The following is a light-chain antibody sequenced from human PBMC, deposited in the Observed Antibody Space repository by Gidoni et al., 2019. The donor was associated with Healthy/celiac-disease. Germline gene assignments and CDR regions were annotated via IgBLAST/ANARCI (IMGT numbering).Light chain of an antibody. J-gene: IGLJ3*02. CDR2: SNN. CDR3: AAWDDSLNGRV. CDR1: SSINGSNT. Sequence: QSVLTQPPSASGTPGQRVTISCSGSSSINGSNTVNWYQQLPGTAPKLRIYSNNQRPSGVPDRFSGSKSGTSASLAISGLQSEDEADYYCAAWDDSLNGRVFGGGTKLTVL. V-gene: IGLV1-44*01.